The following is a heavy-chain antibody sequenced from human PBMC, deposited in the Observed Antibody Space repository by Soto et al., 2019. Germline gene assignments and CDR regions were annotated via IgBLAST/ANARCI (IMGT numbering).Heavy chain of an antibody. Sequence: ECLKISCKAYGYNFGGYWFGWVRQMPGKGLEWMGIIFPGDSDTKYTPPYQGQATISADKSISTVYLQWRSLNASDTAIYFCARGGFNGTPPDVWGQGTSVTVSS. V-gene: IGHV5-51*01. CDR3: ARGGFNGTPPDV. CDR1: GYNFGGYW. CDR2: IFPGDSDT. J-gene: IGHJ6*02. D-gene: IGHD1-1*01.